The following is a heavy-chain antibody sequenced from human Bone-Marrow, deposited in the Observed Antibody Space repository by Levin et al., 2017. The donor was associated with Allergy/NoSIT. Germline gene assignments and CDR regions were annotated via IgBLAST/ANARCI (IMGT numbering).Heavy chain of an antibody. CDR3: ARTGGNQRQDFDS. Sequence: GESLKISCVGSGFTFENHGVHWVRQAPGKGLEWVSVLSYDGTTAYYADSVKGRLTMSRDNSKNTVHLQIQSLRADDTAVYYCARTGGNQRQDFDSWGQGILVTVSS. CDR1: GFTFENHG. D-gene: IGHD1-1*01. CDR2: LSYDGTTA. J-gene: IGHJ4*02. V-gene: IGHV3-30*03.